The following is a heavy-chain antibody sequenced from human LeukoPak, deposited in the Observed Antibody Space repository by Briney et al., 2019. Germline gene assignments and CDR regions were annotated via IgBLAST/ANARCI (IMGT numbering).Heavy chain of an antibody. CDR2: VSWGGNNI. CDR3: GKSAVWSYNYYMDV. Sequence: GGPLRLPCIASGFSFDDYAMHWVRHAPGKGLECVSGVSWGGNNICYADSVKGRFPISRENAKNSLYVQMNSLRAEDKALYYCGKSAVWSYNYYMDVWGKGTTVTVSS. V-gene: IGHV3-9*01. CDR1: GFSFDDYA. J-gene: IGHJ6*03. D-gene: IGHD3-10*01.